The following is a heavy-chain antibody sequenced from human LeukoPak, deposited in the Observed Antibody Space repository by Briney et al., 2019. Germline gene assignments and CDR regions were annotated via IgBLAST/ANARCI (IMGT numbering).Heavy chain of an antibody. CDR2: IKQDGSEQ. CDR3: VRISTAAAGSDY. Sequence: GGSLRLSCAASGFTFSSYWMTWVRQAPGKGLEWVANIKQDGSEQYYVDSVKGRFAISRDNAKNSLYLQVNSLRVEDTAVYYCVRISTAAAGSDYWGQGTLVTVSS. CDR1: GFTFSSYW. D-gene: IGHD6-13*01. J-gene: IGHJ4*02. V-gene: IGHV3-7*01.